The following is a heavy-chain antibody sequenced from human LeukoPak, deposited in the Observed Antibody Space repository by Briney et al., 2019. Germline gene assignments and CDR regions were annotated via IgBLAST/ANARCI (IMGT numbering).Heavy chain of an antibody. V-gene: IGHV3-30*18. D-gene: IGHD7-27*01. CDR3: TKGVLGRTQSVSAGLDY. J-gene: IGHJ4*02. Sequence: GGSLRLSCAASGFTFSTYGMHWVRQAPGKGLEWVAVISYDGSNKYYGDSVKGRFTISRDNSKNTLYLQMNSLRPEDTAAYYCTKGVLGRTQSVSAGLDYWGQGTLVTVSS. CDR2: ISYDGSNK. CDR1: GFTFSTYG.